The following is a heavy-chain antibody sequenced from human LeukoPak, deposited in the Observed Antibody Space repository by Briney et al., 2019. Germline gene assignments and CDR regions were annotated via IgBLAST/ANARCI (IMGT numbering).Heavy chain of an antibody. V-gene: IGHV3-64*01. CDR2: ISTNGGTT. Sequence: GFLRLSCAASGFNLSNYAMHLVRPAPGEGLENVSAISTNGGTTYYANSVKGRFTISRDNSKNTLYLQMGSLRPEDMAVYYCARVSSYWHYYMDVWGKGTTVTVSS. D-gene: IGHD2-8*02. J-gene: IGHJ6*03. CDR1: GFNLSNYA. CDR3: ARVSSYWHYYMDV.